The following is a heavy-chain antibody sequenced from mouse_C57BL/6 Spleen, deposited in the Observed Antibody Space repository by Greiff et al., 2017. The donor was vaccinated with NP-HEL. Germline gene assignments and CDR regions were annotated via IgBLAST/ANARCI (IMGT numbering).Heavy chain of an antibody. J-gene: IGHJ3*01. CDR3: ARDRAWFAY. V-gene: IGHV1-59*01. CDR2: IDPSDSYT. Sequence: VQLQQSGAELVRPGTSVKLSCKASGYTFTSYWMHWVKQRPGQGLEWIGVIDPSDSYTNYNQKFKGKATLTVDTSSSTAYMQLSSLTSEDSAVYYCARDRAWFAYWGQGTLVTVSA. CDR1: GYTFTSYW.